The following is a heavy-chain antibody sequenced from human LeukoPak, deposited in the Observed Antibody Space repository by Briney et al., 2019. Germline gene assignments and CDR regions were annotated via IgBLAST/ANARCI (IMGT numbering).Heavy chain of an antibody. CDR3: ARGPYDFWSGYPQAYFDY. D-gene: IGHD3-3*01. CDR2: INPNSGGT. J-gene: IGHJ4*02. Sequence: ASVKVSCKASGYTFTGYYMHWVRQAPGQGLEWMGWINPNSGGTNYAQKFQGRVTMTRDTSISTAYMELSRLRSDDTAVYYCARGPYDFWSGYPQAYFDYWGQGTLVTVSS. V-gene: IGHV1-2*02. CDR1: GYTFTGYY.